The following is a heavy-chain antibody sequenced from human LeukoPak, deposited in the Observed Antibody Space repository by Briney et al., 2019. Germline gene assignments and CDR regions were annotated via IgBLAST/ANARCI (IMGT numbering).Heavy chain of an antibody. CDR2: INPSGGST. Sequence: GASVKVSCKASGGTFSSYAISWVRQAPGQGLEWMGIINPSGGSTGHAQKFQGRVTMTRDTSTSTVYMELSSLRSEDTAVYYCARAATAYCSGGPSCTVSFFDYWGQGTLVTVSS. CDR1: GGTFSSYA. D-gene: IGHD2-15*01. V-gene: IGHV1-46*01. CDR3: ARAATAYCSGGPSCTVSFFDY. J-gene: IGHJ4*02.